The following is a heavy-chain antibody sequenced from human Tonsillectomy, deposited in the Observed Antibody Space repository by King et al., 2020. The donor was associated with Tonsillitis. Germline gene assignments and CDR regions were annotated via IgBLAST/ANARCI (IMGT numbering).Heavy chain of an antibody. CDR1: GFIFSSYA. CDR3: ASDYFGPGLVGATPWFDP. Sequence: VQLVESGGGVVQPGRSLRLSCAASGFIFSSYAMHWVRQAPGKGLEWVAVISYDGSNKYYADSVKGRFTISRDNSENTLYLQMNSLRTEDTAVYYCASDYFGPGLVGATPWFDPWGQGTLVTVSS. CDR2: ISYDGSNK. V-gene: IGHV3-30*04. J-gene: IGHJ5*02. D-gene: IGHD1-26*01.